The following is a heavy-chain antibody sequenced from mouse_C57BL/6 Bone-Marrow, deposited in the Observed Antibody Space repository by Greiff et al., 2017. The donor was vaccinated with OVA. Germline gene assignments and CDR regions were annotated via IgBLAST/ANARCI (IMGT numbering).Heavy chain of an antibody. J-gene: IGHJ3*01. CDR2: IYPGDGDT. V-gene: IGHV1-82*01. CDR3: AREGNYLAWFAY. CDR1: GYAFSSSW. D-gene: IGHD2-1*01. Sequence: VKLQQSGPELVKPGASVKISCKASGYAFSSSWMNWVKQRPGKGLEWIGRIYPGDGDTNYNGKFKGKATLTADKSSSTAYMQLSSLTSEDSAVYFCAREGNYLAWFAYWGQGTLVTVSA.